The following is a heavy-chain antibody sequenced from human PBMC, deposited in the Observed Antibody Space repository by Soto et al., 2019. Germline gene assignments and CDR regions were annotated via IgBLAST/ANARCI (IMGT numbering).Heavy chain of an antibody. CDR1: GFSFSSYT. CDR2: ISITGSYI. CDR3: ARGAIRGYSYGHSDY. D-gene: IGHD5-18*01. J-gene: IGHJ4*02. V-gene: IGHV3-21*01. Sequence: GGSLRLSCAASGFSFSSYTMDWVRQAPGKGLQWGSSISITGSYIYYADSVKGRFAISRDNAQDSLYLHMNSLRGEDTAVYYCARGAIRGYSYGHSDYWGQGTLVTVSS.